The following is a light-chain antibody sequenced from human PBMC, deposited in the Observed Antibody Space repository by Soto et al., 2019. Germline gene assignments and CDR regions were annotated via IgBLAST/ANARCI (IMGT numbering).Light chain of an antibody. CDR3: SSYAATSSLV. V-gene: IGLV2-14*01. J-gene: IGLJ3*02. CDR1: SSDIGTYNF. CDR2: EVS. Sequence: QSALTQPASVSGSPGQSITMSCTGSSSDIGTYNFVSWYQQHADKAPRLILYEVSNRPSGVSSRFSGSKSGNSASLTISGLQPEDGAHYFCSSYAATSSLVFGGGTKLTVL.